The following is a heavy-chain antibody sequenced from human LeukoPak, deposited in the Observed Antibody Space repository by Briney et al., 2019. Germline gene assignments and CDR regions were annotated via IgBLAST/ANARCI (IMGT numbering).Heavy chain of an antibody. J-gene: IGHJ4*02. CDR1: GGSISSYY. CDR3: ARVNAYSSGWYVPYYFDY. V-gene: IGHV4-59*01. D-gene: IGHD6-19*01. CDR2: IYYSGST. Sequence: SETLSLTCTVSGGSISSYYWSWIRQPPGKGLEWIGYIYYSGSTNYNPSLKSRVTISVDTSKNQFSLKLSSVTAADTAVYYCARVNAYSSGWYVPYYFDYWGQGTLVTVSS.